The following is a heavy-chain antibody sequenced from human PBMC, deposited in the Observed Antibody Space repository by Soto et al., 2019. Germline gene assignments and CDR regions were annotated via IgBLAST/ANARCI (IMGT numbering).Heavy chain of an antibody. V-gene: IGHV3-30*03. CDR3: VRRLTTTVTAMGY. CDR2: ISYDGSNK. Sequence: PGGSLRLSCAASGFTFSSYGIHWVRQAPGKGLEWVALISYDGSNKYYADSVKGRFTISRDNSKNTLYLQVNSLRVEDTAVYYCVRRLTTTVTAMGYWGQGTPVTVSA. CDR1: GFTFSSYG. D-gene: IGHD4-17*01. J-gene: IGHJ4*02.